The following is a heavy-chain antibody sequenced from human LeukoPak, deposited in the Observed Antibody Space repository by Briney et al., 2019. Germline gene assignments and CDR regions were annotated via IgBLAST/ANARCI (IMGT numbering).Heavy chain of an antibody. Sequence: SETLSLTCTVSGGSISSYYWSWIRQPPGKGLEWIGYIYYSGSTNYNPSLKSRVTISVDTSKNQFSLKLSSVTAADTAVYYCARALYEFCSGGSCYSYYFDYWGQGTLVTVSS. D-gene: IGHD2-15*01. J-gene: IGHJ4*02. V-gene: IGHV4-59*01. CDR2: IYYSGST. CDR3: ARALYEFCSGGSCYSYYFDY. CDR1: GGSISSYY.